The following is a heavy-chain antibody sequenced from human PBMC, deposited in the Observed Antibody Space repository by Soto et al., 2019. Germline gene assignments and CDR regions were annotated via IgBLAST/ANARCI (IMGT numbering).Heavy chain of an antibody. CDR2: ISGSGSTT. Sequence: GGSLRLSCEASGFALSSYAMNWVRQAPGRGLEWVAAISGSGSTTYFADSVKGRFTISRDNSKNTLYLHMNSLRAEDTAVYYCAKEHYDFWSGPDYYYYGMDVWGQGTTVTVSS. D-gene: IGHD3-3*01. CDR1: GFALSSYA. CDR3: AKEHYDFWSGPDYYYYGMDV. V-gene: IGHV3-23*01. J-gene: IGHJ6*02.